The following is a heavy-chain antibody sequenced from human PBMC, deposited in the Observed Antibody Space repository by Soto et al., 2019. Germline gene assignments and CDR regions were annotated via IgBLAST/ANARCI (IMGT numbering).Heavy chain of an antibody. CDR3: ARDRDTIFGVPPPGY. CDR2: ISSSSSYI. Sequence: GGSLRLSCAASGFTFSSYSMNWVRKAPGKGLEWVSSISSSSSYIYYADSVKGRFTISRDNAKNSLYLQMNSLRAEDTAVYYCARDRDTIFGVPPPGYWGQGTLVTVSS. D-gene: IGHD3-3*01. CDR1: GFTFSSYS. J-gene: IGHJ4*02. V-gene: IGHV3-21*01.